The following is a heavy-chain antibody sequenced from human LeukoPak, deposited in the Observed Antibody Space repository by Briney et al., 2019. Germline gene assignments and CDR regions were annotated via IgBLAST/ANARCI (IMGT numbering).Heavy chain of an antibody. CDR2: ISSSASNT. Sequence: PGGSLRLSCAASGFTFSSYAVAWVRQAPGKGLEWVSSISSSASNTYYADSVRGRFTISRDNSKNTLSLQLNSLTAEDTAVYYCAARRGYYHYMDVWGKGTTVTVSS. J-gene: IGHJ6*03. D-gene: IGHD3-3*01. V-gene: IGHV3-23*01. CDR1: GFTFSSYA. CDR3: AARRGYYHYMDV.